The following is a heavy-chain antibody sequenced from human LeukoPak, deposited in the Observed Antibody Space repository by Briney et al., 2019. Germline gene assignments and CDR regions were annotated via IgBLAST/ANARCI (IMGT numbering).Heavy chain of an antibody. J-gene: IGHJ6*02. D-gene: IGHD2-2*01. V-gene: IGHV4-59*01. CDR2: IYYSGST. Sequence: SQTLSLTCTVSGGSISNYYWSWIRQPPGKGLEWIGYIYYSGSTNYNPSLKSRVTISVDTSKNQFSLKLSSVTAADTAVYYCAREGAPAAPFRYYGMDVWGQGTTVTVSS. CDR3: AREGAPAAPFRYYGMDV. CDR1: GGSISNYY.